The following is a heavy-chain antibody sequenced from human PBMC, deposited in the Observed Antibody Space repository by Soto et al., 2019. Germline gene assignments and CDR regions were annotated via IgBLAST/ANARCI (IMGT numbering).Heavy chain of an antibody. Sequence: DVQLVESGGGLIQPGGSLRLSCAASGFTFSGKKYLTWVRQAPGKGLEWVSGLYSTYGTYYADSVKGRFSTSKDNSKNTFYLQLNSLRPDDTAVYYCASWLLREHAFDIWGLGTMVTASS. CDR3: ASWLLREHAFDI. CDR1: GFTFSGKKY. J-gene: IGHJ3*02. D-gene: IGHD2-15*01. CDR2: LYSTYGT. V-gene: IGHV3-53*01.